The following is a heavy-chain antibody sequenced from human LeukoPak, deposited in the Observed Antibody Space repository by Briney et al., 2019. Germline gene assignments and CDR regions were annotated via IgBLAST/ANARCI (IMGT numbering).Heavy chain of an antibody. J-gene: IGHJ6*03. CDR3: ARAERRSYDFWGDQHYYYMDV. Sequence: ASVKVSCKASGYTFTRYDINWVRQAPGRGLEWMGWMNPNSGNTGYAQKFQDRVTITRDTSMSTAYMELSSLRSEDTAVYYCARAERRSYDFWGDQHYYYMDVWGEGTTVTVSS. CDR1: GYTFTRYD. D-gene: IGHD3-3*01. V-gene: IGHV1-8*03. CDR2: MNPNSGNT.